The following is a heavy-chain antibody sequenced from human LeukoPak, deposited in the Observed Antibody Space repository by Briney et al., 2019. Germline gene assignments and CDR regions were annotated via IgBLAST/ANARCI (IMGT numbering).Heavy chain of an antibody. CDR1: GFTVSSNY. V-gene: IGHV3-23*01. CDR3: AKDGRVAGYY. CDR2: ISGSGGST. D-gene: IGHD3-3*01. J-gene: IGHJ4*02. Sequence: GGSLRLSCAASGFTVSSNYMSWVRQAPGKGLEWVSAISGSGGSTYYADSVKGRFTISRDNSKNTLYLQMNSLRAEDTAVYYCAKDGRVAGYYWGQGTLVTVSS.